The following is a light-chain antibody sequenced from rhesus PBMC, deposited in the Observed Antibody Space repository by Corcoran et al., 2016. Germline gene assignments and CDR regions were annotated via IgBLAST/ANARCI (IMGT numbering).Light chain of an antibody. CDR2: AAS. V-gene: IGKV1-43*03. CDR1: QGNSTY. CDR3: LQYNSNPYS. J-gene: IGKJ2*01. Sequence: DIQMTQSPSSLSASVGDRVTITCRASQGNSTYLNWYQQKLGKVPKRLVYAASSLDSGVPSRFSGSGSGTEFTLTISSLQPEDFATYYCLQYNSNPYSFGQGTKVEIK.